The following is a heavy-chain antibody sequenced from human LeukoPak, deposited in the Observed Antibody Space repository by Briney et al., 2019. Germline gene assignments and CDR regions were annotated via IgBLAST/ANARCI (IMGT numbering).Heavy chain of an antibody. CDR3: VRDSNLSFDY. Sequence: GSLRLSCAASGFTFSSYNMNWVRQAPGKGLEWVSSISGSSSYIYSAVSLKGRFTISRDNAKDTLYLQMNSLRAEDTAVYYCVRDSNLSFDYWGQGSLVTVSS. CDR1: GFTFSSYN. J-gene: IGHJ4*02. V-gene: IGHV3-21*01. D-gene: IGHD2/OR15-2a*01. CDR2: ISGSSSYI.